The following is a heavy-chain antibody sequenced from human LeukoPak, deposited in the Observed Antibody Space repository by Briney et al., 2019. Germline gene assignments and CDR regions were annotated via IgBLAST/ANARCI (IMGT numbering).Heavy chain of an antibody. D-gene: IGHD3-9*01. J-gene: IGHJ4*02. Sequence: AGGPLRLSCAASGFSFSSFWMSLVRQAPGKGLEWVANIKKDGSEENYVDSVRGRFTISRDNAKNSLYLQMNSLRVEDTAVYYCARAAYDIPDYWGQGTLVTVSS. CDR2: IKKDGSEE. CDR3: ARAAYDIPDY. CDR1: GFSFSSFW. V-gene: IGHV3-7*04.